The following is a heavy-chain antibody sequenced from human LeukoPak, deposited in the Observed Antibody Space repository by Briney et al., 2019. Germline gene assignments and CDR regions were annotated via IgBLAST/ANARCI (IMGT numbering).Heavy chain of an antibody. D-gene: IGHD3-22*01. Sequence: SVKVSCKASGGTFSSYSISWVRQAPGQGLEWMGRIIPIFGTANYAQKFQGRVTITTDESTSTAYMELSSLRSEDTAVYYCARGRTPYYYDSSGYFDYWGQGTLVTVSS. CDR2: IIPIFGTA. V-gene: IGHV1-69*05. J-gene: IGHJ4*02. CDR1: GGTFSSYS. CDR3: ARGRTPYYYDSSGYFDY.